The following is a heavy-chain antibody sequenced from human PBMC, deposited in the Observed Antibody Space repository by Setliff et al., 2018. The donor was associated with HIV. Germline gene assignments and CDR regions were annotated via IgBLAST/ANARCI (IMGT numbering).Heavy chain of an antibody. CDR3: ARQSHYESYFYMDV. Sequence: GESLKISCEGFGYSFRSYWIGWVRQMPGKGLELMGIIYPGDSDTRYSPSFEGQVTISADKYIDTAYLQWSGLKASDTAVYYCARQSHYESYFYMDVWGKGTTVTVSS. D-gene: IGHD3-16*01. J-gene: IGHJ6*03. CDR2: IYPGDSDT. V-gene: IGHV5-51*01. CDR1: GYSFRSYW.